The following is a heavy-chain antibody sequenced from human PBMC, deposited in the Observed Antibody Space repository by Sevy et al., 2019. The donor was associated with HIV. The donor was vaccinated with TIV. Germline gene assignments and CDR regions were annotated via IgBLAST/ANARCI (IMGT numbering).Heavy chain of an antibody. V-gene: IGHV3-7*01. Sequence: GGSLRLSCAASGFIFSNYWMTWVRQTPEKGLEWVASMNKDRNDIYYVDSVRGRFTISRDNAKNSLYLQMHSLRAEDTAVNYCTRDVAALDSWGQGTLVTVSS. CDR2: MNKDRNDI. D-gene: IGHD6-25*01. CDR3: TRDVAALDS. CDR1: GFIFSNYW. J-gene: IGHJ5*01.